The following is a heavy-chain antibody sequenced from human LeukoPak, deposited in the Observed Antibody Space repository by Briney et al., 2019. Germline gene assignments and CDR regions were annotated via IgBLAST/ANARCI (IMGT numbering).Heavy chain of an antibody. CDR1: GFTFSTFW. CDR3: ARDPANTPPFDY. CDR2: ITQDGSEK. V-gene: IGHV3-7*04. D-gene: IGHD4/OR15-4a*01. J-gene: IGHJ4*02. Sequence: GGSLRLSCAASGFTFSTFWMSRVRQAPGKGLEWVAHITQDGSEKYYVDSVKGRFTISRDNAKNSVYLQMNSLRAEDTAVYYCARDPANTPPFDYWGQGTLVTVSS.